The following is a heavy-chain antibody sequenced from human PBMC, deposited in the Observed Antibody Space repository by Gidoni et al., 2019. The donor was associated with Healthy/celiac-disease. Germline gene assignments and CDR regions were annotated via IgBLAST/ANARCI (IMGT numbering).Heavy chain of an antibody. CDR2: IYYSGST. V-gene: IGHV4-59*01. J-gene: IGHJ3*02. Sequence: QVQLQESGPGLVKPSETLSLTCTVSGGSISSYYWSWIRQPPGKGLEWIGYIYYSGSTNYNPSLKSRVTISVDTSKNQFSLKLSSVTAADTAVYYCARDRAFDIWGQGTMVTVSS. CDR1: GGSISSYY. CDR3: ARDRAFDI.